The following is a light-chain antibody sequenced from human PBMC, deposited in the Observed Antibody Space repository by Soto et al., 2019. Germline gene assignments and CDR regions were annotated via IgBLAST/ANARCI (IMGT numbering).Light chain of an antibody. CDR2: DAS. J-gene: IGKJ1*01. CDR3: QQYNIYPWT. Sequence: DIQMTQSPSTLSXXXXXXXXXXXXASQSISNRLAWYQQRPGKAPKYLIYDASTLDSGAPSRFSGSGSGTEFTLSISSLQPDDFATYYCQQYNIYPWTFGQGTKVDIK. V-gene: IGKV1-5*01. CDR1: QSISNR.